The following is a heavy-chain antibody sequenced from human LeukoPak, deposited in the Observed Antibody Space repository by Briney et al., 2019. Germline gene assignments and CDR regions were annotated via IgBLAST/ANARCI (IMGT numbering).Heavy chain of an antibody. CDR2: IYYSGST. J-gene: IGHJ4*02. Sequence: SETLSLTCAVYGGPFSAYWSWIRQPPGKGLEWIGSIYYSGSTYYNPSLKSRVTISVDTSKNQFSLKLSSVTAADTAVYYCARGGSSTYNYWGQGTLVTVSS. V-gene: IGHV4-39*01. D-gene: IGHD2-2*01. CDR1: GGPFSAY. CDR3: ARGGSSTYNY.